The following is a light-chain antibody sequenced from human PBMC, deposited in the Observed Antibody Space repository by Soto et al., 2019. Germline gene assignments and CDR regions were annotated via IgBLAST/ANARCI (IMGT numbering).Light chain of an antibody. J-gene: IGLJ2*01. CDR2: DVT. Sequence: QSALTQPRSVSGSPGQSVTISCTGTSSDVGAYNYVSWYQQHPGKAPKLMIYDVTKRPSGVPGRFSGSKSGNTASLTISGLQSDDEAEYHCCSYTGADTFLVFGGGTKVTVL. CDR1: SSDVGAYNY. CDR3: CSYTGADTFLV. V-gene: IGLV2-11*01.